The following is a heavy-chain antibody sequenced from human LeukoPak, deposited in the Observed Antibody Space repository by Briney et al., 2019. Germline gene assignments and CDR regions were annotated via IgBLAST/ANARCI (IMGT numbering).Heavy chain of an antibody. Sequence: GGSLRLSCAASGCTFSSYSMNWVRQAPGKGLEWVSSISSSSSYIYYADSVKGRFTISRDNAKNSLYLQMNSLRAEDTAVYYCAIERMATIDIDYWGQGTLVTVSS. V-gene: IGHV3-21*01. CDR2: ISSSSSYI. CDR1: GCTFSSYS. J-gene: IGHJ4*02. CDR3: AIERMATIDIDY. D-gene: IGHD5-24*01.